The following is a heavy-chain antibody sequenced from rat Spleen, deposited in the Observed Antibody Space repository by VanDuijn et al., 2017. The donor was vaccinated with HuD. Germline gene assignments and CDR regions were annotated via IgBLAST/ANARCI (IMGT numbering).Heavy chain of an antibody. CDR1: GFTFNKYW. CDR2: FTNTGVNI. Sequence: EVQLVESGGGLVQPGRSLKLSCAASGFTFNKYWMAWIRQAPGKGLEWIASFTNTGVNIYYPDSVKGRFTISRNNAQNTLYLQVNSLRSEDTATYYCTREYFYTMDAWGQGASVTVSS. CDR3: TREYFYTMDA. J-gene: IGHJ4*01. V-gene: IGHV5-31*01.